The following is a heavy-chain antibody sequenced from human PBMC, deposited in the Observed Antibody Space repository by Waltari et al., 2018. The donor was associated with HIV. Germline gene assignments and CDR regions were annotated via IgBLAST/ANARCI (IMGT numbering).Heavy chain of an antibody. CDR1: EFTFSHSG. Sequence: QVQLVESGGGVVQPGQSRRLSCAASEFTFSHSGMHWVRQAPGKGLEWVASIRYDGSDTYYEESMKGRFTISRDNSKNTLYLQMNSLRSEDTAVYYCARSSGGGTSGWFRWGQGTLVTVSS. D-gene: IGHD6-19*01. CDR3: ARSSGGGTSGWFR. J-gene: IGHJ4*02. V-gene: IGHV3-30*02. CDR2: IRYDGSDT.